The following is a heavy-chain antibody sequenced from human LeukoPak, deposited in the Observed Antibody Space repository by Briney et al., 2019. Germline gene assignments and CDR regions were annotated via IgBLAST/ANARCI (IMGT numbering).Heavy chain of an antibody. Sequence: ASVKLSCKASGYTFNGYYMHWVRQAHGQGLEWMGWINPNSGGTNLAQKFQGRVTLTRDTSITTAYMELNRLRSDDTAVYYCAKARGLYCSSTSCYDCDVWGKGTTVTVSS. J-gene: IGHJ6*04. CDR2: INPNSGGT. V-gene: IGHV1-2*02. D-gene: IGHD2-2*01. CDR1: GYTFNGYY. CDR3: AKARGLYCSSTSCYDCDV.